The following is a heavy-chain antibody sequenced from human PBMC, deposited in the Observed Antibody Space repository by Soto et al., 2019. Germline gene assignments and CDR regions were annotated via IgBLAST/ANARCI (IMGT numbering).Heavy chain of an antibody. J-gene: IGHJ6*02. V-gene: IGHV3-72*01. CDR1: GFTFSDHY. D-gene: IGHD4-4*01. CDR3: TRGGTVRTNYNNPMDV. CDR2: ATNKANSYTT. Sequence: EVQLVESGGGLVQPGGSLRLSCAASGFTFSDHYMDWVRQAPGKGLEWVGGATNKANSYTTQYAASVKGRFSISRDDSQNALFLQMNSLKTEDTAVYYCTRGGTVRTNYNNPMDVWGQGTTVTVSS.